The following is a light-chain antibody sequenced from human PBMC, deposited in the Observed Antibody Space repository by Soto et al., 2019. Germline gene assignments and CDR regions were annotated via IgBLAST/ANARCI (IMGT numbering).Light chain of an antibody. CDR3: GTWDSSLPVSVV. Sequence: QSVLTQPPSVSAAPGEKVSISCSGVSSNIGSNYVSWYQQLPGAAPKLLIYDNNKRPSGIPDRFSGSTSGTSATLGITGLQTGDEADYYCGTWDSSLPVSVVFGGGTKLTVL. J-gene: IGLJ2*01. CDR2: DNN. V-gene: IGLV1-51*01. CDR1: SSNIGSNY.